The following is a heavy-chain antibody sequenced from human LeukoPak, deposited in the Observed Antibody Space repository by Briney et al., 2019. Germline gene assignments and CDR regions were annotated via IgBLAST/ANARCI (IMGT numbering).Heavy chain of an antibody. CDR2: IIPIGDIA. Sequence: ASVKVSCKTSGDTFRTYDIHWVRQAPGQGLEWMGRIIPIGDIADYAQKFQGRVTMTAGKSTTTAYMEVRSLKSEDTAFYYCARISDSTRVTAAFDVWGQGTMVTVS. J-gene: IGHJ3*01. D-gene: IGHD2-2*01. CDR3: ARISDSTRVTAAFDV. V-gene: IGHV1-69*04. CDR1: GDTFRTYD.